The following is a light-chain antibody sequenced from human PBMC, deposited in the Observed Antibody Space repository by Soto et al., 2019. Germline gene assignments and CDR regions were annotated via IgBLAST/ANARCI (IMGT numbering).Light chain of an antibody. CDR3: QKYHSAPWT. CDR2: GAS. Sequence: DIRMTQSPSSLSASVGDRVTITCRASQAISKYLSWFQQKPGKAPKLLIYGASSLQSGGPSRFSGGGSETDFSLTISSLQPEDVATYYCQKYHSAPWTLGQGTKVEIK. CDR1: QAISKY. V-gene: IGKV1-27*01. J-gene: IGKJ1*01.